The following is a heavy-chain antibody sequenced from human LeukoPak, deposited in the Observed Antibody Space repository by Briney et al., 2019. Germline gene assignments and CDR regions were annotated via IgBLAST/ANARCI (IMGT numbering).Heavy chain of an antibody. CDR1: GFIFSSYA. Sequence: GGSLRLSCGASGFIFSSYAMSWVRQPPGRGLQWVSGISSSGDSTYYADSVKGRFTISRDNSQNMLYLQMNSLRAEDTAEYYCVRDRYGDYSFDYWGQGILVTVSS. J-gene: IGHJ4*02. CDR2: ISSSGDST. CDR3: VRDRYGDYSFDY. D-gene: IGHD4-17*01. V-gene: IGHV3-23*01.